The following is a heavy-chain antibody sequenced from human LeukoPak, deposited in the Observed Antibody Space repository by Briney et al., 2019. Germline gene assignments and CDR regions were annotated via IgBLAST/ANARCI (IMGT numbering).Heavy chain of an antibody. V-gene: IGHV4-59*01. Sequence: SETLSLTCSVSGDSISGYSWSWIRQPPGMGLEWIGYIHYSGSTTYNPSLKSRVTISVDPSKHQFSLSLTSVTAADTAVYYCARGQGSGSSWAFEDWGQGTLVTVSS. D-gene: IGHD1-26*01. CDR1: GDSISGYS. J-gene: IGHJ4*02. CDR3: ARGQGSGSSWAFED. CDR2: IHYSGST.